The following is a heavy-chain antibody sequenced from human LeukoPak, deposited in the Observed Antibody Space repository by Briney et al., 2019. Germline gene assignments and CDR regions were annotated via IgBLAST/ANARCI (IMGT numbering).Heavy chain of an antibody. D-gene: IGHD5-24*01. J-gene: IGHJ4*02. CDR1: GFTFSSYG. Sequence: GGSLRLSCAAAGFTFSSYGMHWVRQAPGKGLEWVAVITYDGSNKYYADSVKGRFTISRDNSKNTLYLQMNSLRAEDTAVYYCAKDRMATIIGEFDYWGRGTLVTVSS. CDR2: ITYDGSNK. V-gene: IGHV3-30*18. CDR3: AKDRMATIIGEFDY.